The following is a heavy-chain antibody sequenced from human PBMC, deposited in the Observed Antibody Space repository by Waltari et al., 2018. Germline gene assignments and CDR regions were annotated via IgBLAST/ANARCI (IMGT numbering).Heavy chain of an antibody. J-gene: IGHJ6*02. CDR3: ATGFWSGYYRGYYYYYGMDV. D-gene: IGHD3-3*01. CDR2: FDPEDGET. V-gene: IGHV1-24*01. Sequence: QVQLVQSGAEVKTPGASVKVSCKVSGYTLPELPLPLLRPATGNGLGWMGGFDPEDGETIYAQKFQGRVTMTEDTSTDTAYMELSSLRSEDTAVYYCATGFWSGYYRGYYYYYGMDVWGQGTTVTVSS. CDR1: GYTLPELP.